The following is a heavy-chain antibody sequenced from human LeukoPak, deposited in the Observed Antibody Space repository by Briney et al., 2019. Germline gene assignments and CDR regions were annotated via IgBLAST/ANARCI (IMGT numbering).Heavy chain of an antibody. CDR1: GFPFSNYW. Sequence: GGSLRLSCEASGFPFSNYWMMWVRQAPGKGPEWVATIKQDGSETYYVDSVKGRFSITRDNTKKSLYLQMNSLSAEDTAVYYCVRYEMDVWARGPQSPSP. D-gene: IGHD3-3*01. CDR2: IKQDGSET. CDR3: VRYEMDV. V-gene: IGHV3-7*01. J-gene: IGHJ6*02.